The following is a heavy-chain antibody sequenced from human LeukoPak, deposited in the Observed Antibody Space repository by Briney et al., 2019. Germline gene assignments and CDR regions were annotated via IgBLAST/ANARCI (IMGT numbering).Heavy chain of an antibody. CDR2: IYYSGST. D-gene: IGHD6-19*01. Sequence: PSETLSLTCTVSGGSISSYYWSWIRQPPGKGLEWIGYIYYSGSTNYNPSLKSRVTISVDTSKNQFSLKLSSVTAADTAVYYCARDRSPRIAVAGEAFDYWGQGTLVTVSS. J-gene: IGHJ4*02. V-gene: IGHV4-59*12. CDR1: GGSISSYY. CDR3: ARDRSPRIAVAGEAFDY.